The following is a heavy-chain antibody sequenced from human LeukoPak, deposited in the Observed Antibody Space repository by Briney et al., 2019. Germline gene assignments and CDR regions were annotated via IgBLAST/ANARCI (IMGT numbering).Heavy chain of an antibody. Sequence: ASVKVSCKASGYSFTDYYIHWVRQAPGQGLEWMGWINPNTGGTHYAQKFQGRVTMTSDTSISTAYMELSRLRSDDTAVYYCARDGYCDATSCYNFDSWGQGTLVTVSS. D-gene: IGHD2-2*01. CDR3: ARDGYCDATSCYNFDS. CDR1: GYSFTDYY. J-gene: IGHJ4*02. V-gene: IGHV1-2*02. CDR2: INPNTGGT.